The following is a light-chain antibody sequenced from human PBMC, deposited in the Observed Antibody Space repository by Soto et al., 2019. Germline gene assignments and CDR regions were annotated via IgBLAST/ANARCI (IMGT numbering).Light chain of an antibody. CDR1: QSISSY. Sequence: DIQMTQSPSSVSASVGYRVTITCQASQSISSYLNWYQQKPGKAPKLLIYAASSLQSGVPSRFSGSGSGTDFTLTISSLQPEDFATYYCQQSYSTPPITFGQGPRLEI. J-gene: IGKJ5*01. V-gene: IGKV1-39*01. CDR3: QQSYSTPPIT. CDR2: AAS.